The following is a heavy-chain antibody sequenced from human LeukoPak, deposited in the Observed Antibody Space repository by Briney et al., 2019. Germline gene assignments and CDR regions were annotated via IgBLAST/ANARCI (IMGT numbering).Heavy chain of an antibody. CDR2: ISSSGSTI. CDR3: ARDSGPYYYDSSGYYDSFDY. Sequence: LGGSLRLSCAASGFTFSDYYMSWIRQAPGKGLEWVSYISSSGSTIYYADSVKGRFTISRDNAKNSLYLQMNSLRAEDTAVYYCARDSGPYYYDSSGYYDSFDYWGQGTLVTVSS. V-gene: IGHV3-11*04. D-gene: IGHD3-22*01. J-gene: IGHJ4*02. CDR1: GFTFSDYY.